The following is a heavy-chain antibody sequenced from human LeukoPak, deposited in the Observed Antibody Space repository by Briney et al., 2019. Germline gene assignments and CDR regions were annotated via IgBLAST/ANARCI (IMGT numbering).Heavy chain of an antibody. V-gene: IGHV3-23*01. CDR3: AKGIFGVIHNGIDV. CDR1: GFTFPTYS. Sequence: QPGGSLRLSCVASGFTFPTYSMAWVRQAPGKGLDWVSSINAAGEDMYYADSVKGRFSISRDNLKNTLYLQMHSLRAEDRAIYYCAKGIFGVIHNGIDVWGQGTAVTVSS. CDR2: INAAGEDM. J-gene: IGHJ6*02. D-gene: IGHD3-3*01.